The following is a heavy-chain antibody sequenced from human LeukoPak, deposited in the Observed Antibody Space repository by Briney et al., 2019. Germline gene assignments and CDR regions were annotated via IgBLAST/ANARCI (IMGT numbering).Heavy chain of an antibody. CDR1: GFIFSSYT. Sequence: PGGSLRLSCVASGFIFSSYTMSWVRQAPGNGLEWVSLVTTNGDNTYYADSVKGRFTISRDNSKNTLYLQMNNLRAEDTAVYYCAKGYYGTNGYSPFDYWGQGTLVTVSS. CDR2: VTTNGDNT. J-gene: IGHJ4*02. V-gene: IGHV3-23*01. D-gene: IGHD3-10*01. CDR3: AKGYYGTNGYSPFDY.